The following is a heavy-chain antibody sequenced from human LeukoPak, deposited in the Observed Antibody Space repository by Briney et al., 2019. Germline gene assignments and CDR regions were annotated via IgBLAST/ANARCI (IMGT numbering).Heavy chain of an antibody. D-gene: IGHD3-10*01. V-gene: IGHV3-21*04. CDR2: ISSSSSYI. CDR1: GFTFSSYS. J-gene: IGHJ6*03. CDR3: ARGSINMVRGIRYDYYMDV. Sequence: GGSLRLSCAASGFTFSSYSMNWVRQAPGKGLEWVSSISSSSSYIYYADSVKGRFTISRDNAKNSLYLQMNSLRDEDTAVYYCARGSINMVRGIRYDYYMDVWGKGITVIIS.